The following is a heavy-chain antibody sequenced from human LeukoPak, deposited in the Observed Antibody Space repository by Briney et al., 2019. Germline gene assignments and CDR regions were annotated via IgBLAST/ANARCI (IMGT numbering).Heavy chain of an antibody. Sequence: GESLRLSCAASGFTFSSYAMSWVRQAPGKGLEWVSAISGSGGSAYYADSVKGRFTISRDNSKNTLYLQMNSLRAEDTAVYYCAKRHIVLMVYATAGTWDYWGQGTLVTVSS. D-gene: IGHD2-8*01. CDR3: AKRHIVLMVYATAGTWDY. V-gene: IGHV3-23*01. J-gene: IGHJ4*02. CDR1: GFTFSSYA. CDR2: ISGSGGSA.